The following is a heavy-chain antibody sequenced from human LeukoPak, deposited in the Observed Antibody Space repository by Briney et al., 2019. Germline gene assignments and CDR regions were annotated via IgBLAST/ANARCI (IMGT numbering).Heavy chain of an antibody. CDR2: IYTSGSS. CDR1: GGSISSYY. J-gene: IGHJ4*02. D-gene: IGHD6-19*01. CDR3: ARDISVAGSFLLFDY. V-gene: IGHV4-4*07. Sequence: SETLSLTCTVSGGSISSYYWSWIRQPAGKGLEWIGRIYTSGSSNSNPSLKSRVAMSADTSKNQFSLKLSSVTAADTAVYYCARDISVAGSFLLFDYWGQGTLVTVSS.